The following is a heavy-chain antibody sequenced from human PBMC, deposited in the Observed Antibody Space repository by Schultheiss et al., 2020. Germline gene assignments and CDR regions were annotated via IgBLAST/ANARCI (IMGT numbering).Heavy chain of an antibody. CDR3: ARGGGSGTSLRTFDY. Sequence: SQTLSLTCTVSGGSISSGGYYWSWIRQPAGKGLEWIGRIYTSGSTYYNPSLRSRVTISVDTSKNQFSLKLNSVTAADTAMYYCARGGGSGTSLRTFDYWGQGTLVTVSS. CDR2: IYTSGST. J-gene: IGHJ4*02. D-gene: IGHD3-10*01. CDR1: GGSISSGGYY. V-gene: IGHV4-61*02.